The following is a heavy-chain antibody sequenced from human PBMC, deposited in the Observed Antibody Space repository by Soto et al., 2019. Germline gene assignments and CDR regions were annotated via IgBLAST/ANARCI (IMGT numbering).Heavy chain of an antibody. Sequence: HGESLKISCKGSGYSFTSYWISWVRQMPGKGLEWMGRIDPSDSYTNYSPSFQGHVTISADKSISTAYLQWSSLKASDTAMYYCARHRWFGELQSPYNWFDPWGQGTLVTVS. J-gene: IGHJ5*02. CDR3: ARHRWFGELQSPYNWFDP. D-gene: IGHD3-10*01. CDR1: GYSFTSYW. CDR2: IDPSDSYT. V-gene: IGHV5-10-1*01.